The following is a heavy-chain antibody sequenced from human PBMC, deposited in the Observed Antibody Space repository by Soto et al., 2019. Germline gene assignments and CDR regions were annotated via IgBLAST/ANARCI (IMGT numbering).Heavy chain of an antibody. CDR3: ATWQGSLNFHY. CDR2: IWDDGRRK. CDR1: GFTFSLYG. Sequence: GGSLRLSCAASGFTFSLYGRHWVRQAPGKGLEWVAAIWDDGRRKDYADSVKDRLFISRDNSKNTLYLQLDSLRPEDTAVYYCATWQGSLNFHYWGQGTLVTVSS. V-gene: IGHV3-33*01. J-gene: IGHJ4*02.